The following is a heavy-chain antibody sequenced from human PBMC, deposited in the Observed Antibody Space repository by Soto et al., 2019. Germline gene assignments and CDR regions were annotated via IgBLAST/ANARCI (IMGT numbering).Heavy chain of an antibody. D-gene: IGHD3-9*01. CDR3: AKDNDYNISPHHGNFDC. J-gene: IGHJ4*02. Sequence: DSVKGRFTVSRDNSRNTLYLQMNSLRAEDTAVYYCAKDNDYNISPHHGNFDCWGLGTLVTVSS. V-gene: IGHV3-30*02.